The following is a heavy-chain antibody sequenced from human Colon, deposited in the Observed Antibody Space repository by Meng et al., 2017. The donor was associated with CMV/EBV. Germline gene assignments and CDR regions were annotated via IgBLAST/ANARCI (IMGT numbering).Heavy chain of an antibody. CDR3: AVQAGPTERYFDL. D-gene: IGHD1-26*01. CDR2: ITPDATTI. Sequence: GESLTISCAASGFSFSDHFMHWMRHTPERGLEWLSYITPDATTIYYADSVKGRFTVSRDNANHLMYLQMNSLRAEDTAVYYCAVQAGPTERYFDLWGRGTLVTVSS. V-gene: IGHV3-11*01. CDR1: GFSFSDHF. J-gene: IGHJ2*01.